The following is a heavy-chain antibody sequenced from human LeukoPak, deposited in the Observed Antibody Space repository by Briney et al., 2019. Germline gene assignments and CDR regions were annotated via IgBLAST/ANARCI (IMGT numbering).Heavy chain of an antibody. J-gene: IGHJ4*02. CDR2: AGWAGGTT. CDR3: AKELDTMFFDY. V-gene: IGHV3-43*01. CDR1: GFNFDRYT. Sequence: GGSLRLSCATSGFNFDRYTIHWVRQAPGKGLEWVSLAGWAGGTTFYSDSVRGRLTISRDSGRKSVYLQMNSLTTDDTAFYFCAKELDTMFFDYWGQGALVTVSS. D-gene: IGHD3-10*02.